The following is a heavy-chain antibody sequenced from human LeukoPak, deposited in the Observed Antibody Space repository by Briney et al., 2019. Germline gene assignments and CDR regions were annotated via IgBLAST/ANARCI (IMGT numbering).Heavy chain of an antibody. D-gene: IGHD6-13*01. V-gene: IGHV3-53*01. CDR2: VYTGGST. CDR1: GFSVSDHY. J-gene: IGHJ4*02. Sequence: GGSLRLSCVVSGFSVSDHYMSWVRQAPGKGLEWISVVYTGGSTYYADSVKGRFTISRDNSKNTLFLQMSSLRAEDTAVYYCATSPASSCLDYWGQGTLVTVSS. CDR3: ATSPASSCLDY.